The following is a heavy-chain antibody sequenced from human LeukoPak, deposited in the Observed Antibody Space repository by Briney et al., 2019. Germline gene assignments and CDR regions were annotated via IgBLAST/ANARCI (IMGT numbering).Heavy chain of an antibody. Sequence: GRSLRLSCAASGFTFDDYAMHWVRQAPGKGLEWVSGISWNSGSIGYADSVKGRFTISRDNAKNSLYLQMNSLRAEDTALYYCAKDKQQRAFDIWGQGTMVTVSS. CDR3: AKDKQQRAFDI. J-gene: IGHJ3*02. D-gene: IGHD6-13*01. CDR1: GFTFDDYA. CDR2: ISWNSGSI. V-gene: IGHV3-9*01.